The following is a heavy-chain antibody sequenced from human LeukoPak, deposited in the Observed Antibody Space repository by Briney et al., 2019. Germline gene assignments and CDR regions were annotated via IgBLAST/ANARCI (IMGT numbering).Heavy chain of an antibody. J-gene: IGHJ4*02. CDR2: ISGSGGST. CDR3: ATLYSGSRRALDY. Sequence: GGSLRLSCAASGFTFSSYAMSWVRQAPGKGLEWVSAISGSGGSTYDADSVKGRFTISRDNSKNTLYLQMNSLRAEDTAVYYCATLYSGSRRALDYWGQGTLVTVSS. CDR1: GFTFSSYA. D-gene: IGHD1-26*01. V-gene: IGHV3-23*01.